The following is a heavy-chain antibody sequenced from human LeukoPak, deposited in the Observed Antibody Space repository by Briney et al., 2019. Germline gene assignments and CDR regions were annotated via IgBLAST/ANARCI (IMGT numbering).Heavy chain of an antibody. V-gene: IGHV1-2*06. CDR3: ARGTVAQREPYFPRGPNWFDP. CDR1: GYTFTGYY. CDR2: INPNSGGT. Sequence: ASVKVSCKASGYTFTGYYMHWVRQAPGQGLEWMGRINPNSGGTNYAQKFQGRVTMTRDTSISTAYMELSRLRSDDTAVYYCARGTVAQREPYFPRGPNWFDPWGERTLGTVSS. J-gene: IGHJ5*02. D-gene: IGHD1-14*01.